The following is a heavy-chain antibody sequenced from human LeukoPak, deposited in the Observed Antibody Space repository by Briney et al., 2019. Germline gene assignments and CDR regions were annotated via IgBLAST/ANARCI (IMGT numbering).Heavy chain of an antibody. Sequence: GESLQISCQGSGYSFTSYWIGWVRQMPGKGLEWMGIIYPGDSDTRYSPSFQGQVTISADKSISTAYLQWSSLKASDTAMYYCARLPFTMVRGVPPYYYGMDVWGQGTTVTVSS. CDR2: IYPGDSDT. CDR3: ARLPFTMVRGVPPYYYGMDV. J-gene: IGHJ6*02. V-gene: IGHV5-51*01. CDR1: GYSFTSYW. D-gene: IGHD3-10*01.